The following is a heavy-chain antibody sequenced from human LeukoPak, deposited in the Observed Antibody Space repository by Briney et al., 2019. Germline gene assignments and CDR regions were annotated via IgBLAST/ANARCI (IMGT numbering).Heavy chain of an antibody. CDR3: TSTVRYYMDV. V-gene: IGHV3-15*01. D-gene: IGHD4-11*01. Sequence: GGSLRLSCAASGFTFSNAWMSWVRQAPGKGLEWVGRIKSKSDGGTTDYAAPVKGRFTISRDDSKNTLFLQMNSLETEDTAVYYCTSTVRYYMDVWGKGTTVTVS. CDR1: GFTFSNAW. CDR2: IKSKSDGGTT. J-gene: IGHJ6*03.